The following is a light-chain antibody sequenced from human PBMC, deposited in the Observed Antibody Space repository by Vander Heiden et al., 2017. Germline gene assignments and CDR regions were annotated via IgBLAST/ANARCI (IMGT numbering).Light chain of an antibody. V-gene: IGKV1-5*03. CDR2: KAS. CDR3: QQYNSYPWT. CDR1: QSISSW. J-gene: IGKJ1*01. Sequence: DIQMIQSPSTLSASVGDRVTITCRPSQSISSWLAWYQQKPGKAPKILIYKASSLESGVPSRFSGSGSGTEFTLTISRMQPDGIETYYCQQYNSYPWTCGQGTKVEIK.